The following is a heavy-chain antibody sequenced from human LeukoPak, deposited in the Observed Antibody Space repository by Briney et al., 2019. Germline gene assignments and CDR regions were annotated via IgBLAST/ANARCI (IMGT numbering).Heavy chain of an antibody. V-gene: IGHV3-21*01. CDR1: GFTFSVYS. CDR3: ARDFDYGDYGY. J-gene: IGHJ4*02. CDR2: ITSSSSYI. Sequence: PGGSLRLSCAASGFTFSVYSMNWVRQAPGKGLEWVSSITSSSSYIYYADSVKGRFTISRDNAKNSLYLQMSSLRAEDTAVYYCARDFDYGDYGYWGQGTLVTVSS. D-gene: IGHD4-17*01.